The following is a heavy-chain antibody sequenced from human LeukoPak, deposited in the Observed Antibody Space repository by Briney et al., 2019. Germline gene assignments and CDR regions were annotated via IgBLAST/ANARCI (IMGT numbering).Heavy chain of an antibody. CDR3: TTFPSGFDI. D-gene: IGHD3-3*01. CDR2: IKSKNDGGTT. CDR1: GFTFSNAW. V-gene: IGHV3-15*05. J-gene: IGHJ3*02. Sequence: PGGSLRLSCTASGFTFSNAWMSWVRQAQGKGLEWVGRIKSKNDGGTTDYAAPVKGRVTISRDDSKNTLYLQMNSLKTEDTAVYYCTTFPSGFDIWGQGTMVTVSS.